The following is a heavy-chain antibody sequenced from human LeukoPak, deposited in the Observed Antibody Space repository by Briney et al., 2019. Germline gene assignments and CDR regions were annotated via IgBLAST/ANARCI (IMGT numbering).Heavy chain of an antibody. D-gene: IGHD6-13*01. CDR3: AKNSGWFRFDY. J-gene: IGHJ4*02. V-gene: IGHV3-7*03. CDR2: IKEDGSEE. Sequence: GGSLRLSCAASGFTFSGSWMDWVRQAPGKGLEWVANIKEDGSEEYYVDSVKGRFTISRDNAKNSLYLQMNSLRAEDTAVYYCAKNSGWFRFDYWGQGTLVTVSS. CDR1: GFTFSGSW.